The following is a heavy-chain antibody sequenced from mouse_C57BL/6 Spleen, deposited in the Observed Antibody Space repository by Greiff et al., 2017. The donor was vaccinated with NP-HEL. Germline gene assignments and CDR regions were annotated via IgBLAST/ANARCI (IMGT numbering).Heavy chain of an antibody. Sequence: EVQVVESGGDLVKPGGSLKLSCAASGFTFSSYGMSWVRQTPDKRLEWVATISSGGSYTYYPDSVKGRFTISRDNAKNTLYLQMSSLKSEDTAMYYCASMVTRYFDYWGQGTTLPVSS. D-gene: IGHD2-2*01. CDR3: ASMVTRYFDY. CDR2: ISSGGSYT. V-gene: IGHV5-6*01. CDR1: GFTFSSYG. J-gene: IGHJ2*01.